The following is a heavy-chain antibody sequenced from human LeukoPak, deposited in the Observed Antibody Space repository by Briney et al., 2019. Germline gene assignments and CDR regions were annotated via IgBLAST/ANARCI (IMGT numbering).Heavy chain of an antibody. Sequence: GGSLRLSCSTSGFTFSSYSMNWVRQAPGKGREWVSSISTSSNYIYYTDSVKCPFTISRDNAKNSLYLQMNSLRAEDTAVYYCARDVYSSGWYDYDYWGQGTLVTVSS. J-gene: IGHJ4*02. D-gene: IGHD6-19*01. CDR3: ARDVYSSGWYDYDY. CDR1: GFTFSSYS. CDR2: ISTSSNYI. V-gene: IGHV3-21*01.